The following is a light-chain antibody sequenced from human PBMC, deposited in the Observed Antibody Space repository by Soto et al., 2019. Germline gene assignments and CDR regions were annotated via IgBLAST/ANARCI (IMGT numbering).Light chain of an antibody. CDR1: SSDVGRYNL. CDR3: CSYGGYSTFVV. Sequence: QSALTQPASVSGSPGQSITLSCTGSSSDVGRYNLVSWYQHHPGKAPKLIIYEAIKRRSGISDRFSGSKSGNTASLTSSGLQAEDEADYYCCSYGGYSTFVVFGGGTKLTVL. CDR2: EAI. V-gene: IGLV2-23*02. J-gene: IGLJ2*01.